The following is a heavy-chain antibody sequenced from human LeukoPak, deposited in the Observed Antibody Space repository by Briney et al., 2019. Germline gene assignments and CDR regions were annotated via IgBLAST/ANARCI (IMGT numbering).Heavy chain of an antibody. CDR1: GGSFSGYY. D-gene: IGHD3-10*01. J-gene: IGHJ5*02. CDR2: INHSGST. V-gene: IGHV4-34*01. Sequence: SETLSLTCAVYGGSFSGYYWSWIRQPPGKGLEWIGEINHSGSTNYNPSLKSRVTISVDTSKNQFSLKLSSVTAADTAVYYCARRHRGNWFDPWGQGTLVTVSS. CDR3: ARRHRGNWFDP.